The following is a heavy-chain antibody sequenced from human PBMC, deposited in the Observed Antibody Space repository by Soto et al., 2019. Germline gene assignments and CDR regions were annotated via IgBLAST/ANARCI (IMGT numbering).Heavy chain of an antibody. D-gene: IGHD3-22*01. CDR1: GYSLTELS. V-gene: IGHV1-24*01. CDR3: ATSNYDRAMDV. Sequence: QVQLVQSGAEVKKPGASVKVSCKVSGYSLTELSMHWVRQAPGKGLEWMGGFDPEDGETIYAQKFRGRVTMTEDTSTDIAYMELSSLRSEDTAVYYCATSNYDRAMDVWGQGTTVTVSS. J-gene: IGHJ6*02. CDR2: FDPEDGET.